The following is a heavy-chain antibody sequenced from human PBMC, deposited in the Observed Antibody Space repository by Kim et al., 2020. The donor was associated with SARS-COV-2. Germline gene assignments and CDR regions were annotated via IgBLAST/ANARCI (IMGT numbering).Heavy chain of an antibody. CDR3: ARQARGFPVRDNCFDP. Sequence: SETLSLTCTVSGGSISSSSYYWGWIRQPPGKGLEWIGSIYYSGSTYYNPSLKSRVTISVDTSKNQFSLKLSSVTAADTAVYYCARQARGFPVRDNCFDPWGQGTLVTVSS. D-gene: IGHD3-10*01. V-gene: IGHV4-39*01. J-gene: IGHJ5*02. CDR2: IYYSGST. CDR1: GGSISSSSYY.